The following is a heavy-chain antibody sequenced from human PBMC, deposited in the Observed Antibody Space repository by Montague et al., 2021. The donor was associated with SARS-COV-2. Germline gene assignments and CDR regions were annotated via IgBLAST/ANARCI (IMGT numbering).Heavy chain of an antibody. CDR2: IYWXDDK. V-gene: IGHV2-5*02. CDR3: AHLIRYYDIFTGIPFDY. D-gene: IGHD3-9*01. CDR1: GFSLSTSGVG. Sequence: PALVKPTQTLTLTCTFSGFSLSTSGVGVGWIRQPPGKALEWLVLIYWXDDKPYSPSLKSRLTITKDTSKNQVVLTMTNMDPVDTATYYCAHLIRYYDIFTGIPFDYWGQGTQVTVSS. J-gene: IGHJ4*02.